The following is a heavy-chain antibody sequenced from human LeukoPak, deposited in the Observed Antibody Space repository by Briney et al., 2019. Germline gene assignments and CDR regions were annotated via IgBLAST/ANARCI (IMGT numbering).Heavy chain of an antibody. Sequence: GGSLRLSCEASGFTFQAFDMTWIRQAPGKGLEWVSLITGSGSHTFYAAPVRGRFTVSRDNSKHTMFLQMNALRDEDTATYYCARRKFFRMGKKKEPNWFDSWGQGTLVTVSS. J-gene: IGHJ5*01. CDR1: GFTFQAFD. D-gene: IGHD1-14*01. CDR2: ITGSGSHT. V-gene: IGHV3-23*01. CDR3: ARRKFFRMGKKKEPNWFDS.